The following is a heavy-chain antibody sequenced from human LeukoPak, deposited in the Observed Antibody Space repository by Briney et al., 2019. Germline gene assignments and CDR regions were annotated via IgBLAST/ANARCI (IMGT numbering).Heavy chain of an antibody. J-gene: IGHJ4*02. CDR1: GGSISSYY. D-gene: IGHD6-13*01. Sequence: SETLSLTCTVSGGSISSYYWSWIRQPAGKGLEWIGRIYTSGSTNYNPSLRSRVTMSVDTSKNQFSLKLSSVTAADTAVYYCAKGEYSSSWYTEVFYYWGQGTLVTVSS. V-gene: IGHV4-4*07. CDR3: AKGEYSSSWYTEVFYY. CDR2: IYTSGST.